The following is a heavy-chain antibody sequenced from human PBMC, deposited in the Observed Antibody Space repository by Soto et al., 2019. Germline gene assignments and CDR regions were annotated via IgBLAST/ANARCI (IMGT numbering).Heavy chain of an antibody. V-gene: IGHV4-59*01. J-gene: IGHJ4*02. CDR3: ARMAVATSLDY. Sequence: QVQLQESGPGLVKPSETLSLTCTVSGGSISSYYWSWIRQPPGKGLEWISYIYDSEGTNYNPSLKSRVTISVDTSKTQFSLKVRSVTAADTAVYYCARMAVATSLDYWGQGSLVTVSS. CDR2: IYDSEGT. CDR1: GGSISSYY. D-gene: IGHD5-12*01.